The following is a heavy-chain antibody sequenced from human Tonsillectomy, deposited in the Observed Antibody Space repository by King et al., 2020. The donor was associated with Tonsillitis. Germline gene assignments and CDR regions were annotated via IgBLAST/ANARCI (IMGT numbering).Heavy chain of an antibody. Sequence: EVQLVESGGGLIQPGGSLRLSCAASGFTVSSNYMSWVRQAPGKGLEWVSVIYSGGSTYYADSVKGRFTISRDNSKNTLYLQMNSLRADDTAVYYCARDRVVVVAATRLWYFDLWGRGTLVTVSS. CDR3: ARDRVVVVAATRLWYFDL. D-gene: IGHD2-15*01. V-gene: IGHV3-53*01. CDR1: GFTVSSNY. J-gene: IGHJ2*01. CDR2: IYSGGST.